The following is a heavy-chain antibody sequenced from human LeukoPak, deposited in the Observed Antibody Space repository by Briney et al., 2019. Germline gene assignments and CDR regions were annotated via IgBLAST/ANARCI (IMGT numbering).Heavy chain of an antibody. V-gene: IGHV4-4*07. CDR1: GGSIRGGY. CDR2: VHTSGST. J-gene: IGHJ4*02. D-gene: IGHD6-13*01. CDR3: ATGAAAGTRD. Sequence: SETLSLTCDVSGGSIRGGYWSWIRQPAGRGLEWIGRVHTSGSTNYNPSLKSRVTLSQDTSKNQFYLRLTSVTAADTAVYYCATGAAAGTRDWGQGTLVTVSS.